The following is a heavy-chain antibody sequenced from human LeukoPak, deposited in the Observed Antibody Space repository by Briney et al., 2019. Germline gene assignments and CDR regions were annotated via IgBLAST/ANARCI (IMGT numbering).Heavy chain of an antibody. CDR1: GYTFTGYY. J-gene: IGHJ4*02. CDR2: INPNSGCT. Sequence: ASVKVSCKASGYTFTGYYMHWVRQAPGQGLEWMEWINPNSGCTNYAQKFQGRVPMPRDTSISTAYMELSRLRSDDTAVYYCARDSASGWVDYWGQGTLVTVSS. CDR3: ARDSASGWVDY. V-gene: IGHV1-2*02. D-gene: IGHD6-19*01.